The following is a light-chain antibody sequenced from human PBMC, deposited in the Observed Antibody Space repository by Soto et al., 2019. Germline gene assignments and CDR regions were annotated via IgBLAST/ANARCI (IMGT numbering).Light chain of an antibody. CDR2: DVS. V-gene: IGLV2-11*01. Sequence: QSALTQPRSVSGSPGQSVTISCTGTSSDVGGYHYVSWYQQHPGKAPKLIIYDVSKRPSGVPDRFSGSKSGNTASLTISGLQAEDEADYYCCSYAGSYTLFGGGTKLTVL. CDR1: SSDVGGYHY. J-gene: IGLJ2*01. CDR3: CSYAGSYTL.